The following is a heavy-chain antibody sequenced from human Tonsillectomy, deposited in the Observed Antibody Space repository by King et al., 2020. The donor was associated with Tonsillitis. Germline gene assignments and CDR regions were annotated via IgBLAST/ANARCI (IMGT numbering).Heavy chain of an antibody. V-gene: IGHV3-48*01. J-gene: IGHJ4*02. CDR1: GFTFSSHN. CDR2: ISSSSSSG. D-gene: IGHD5-12*01. Sequence: VQLVESGGGSVQPGGSLRLSCAASGFTFSSHNMNWVRQAPGKGLEWVSYISSSSSSGYYADSVKGRFTISRDNAKNSLYLQMNSLRAEDTALYYCARDEGSSGYDFDYWGQGTLVTVSS. CDR3: ARDEGSSGYDFDY.